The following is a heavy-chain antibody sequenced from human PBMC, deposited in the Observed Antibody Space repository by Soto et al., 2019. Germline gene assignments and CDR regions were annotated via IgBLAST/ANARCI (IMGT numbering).Heavy chain of an antibody. CDR2: IKSKTDGGTT. V-gene: IGHV3-15*01. Sequence: GGSLRLSCAASGFPFSNAWMSWVRQAPGKGLEWVGRIKSKTDGGTTDYAAPVKGRFTISRDDSKNTLYLQMNSLKTEDTAVYYCTTDWSIAAAGTARGFYYYYMDVWGKGTTVTVSS. J-gene: IGHJ6*03. D-gene: IGHD6-13*01. CDR1: GFPFSNAW. CDR3: TTDWSIAAAGTARGFYYYYMDV.